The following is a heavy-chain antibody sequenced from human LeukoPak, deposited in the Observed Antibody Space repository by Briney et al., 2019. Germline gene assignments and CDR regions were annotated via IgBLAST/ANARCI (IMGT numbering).Heavy chain of an antibody. CDR3: ARKTGDLYYFDY. CDR2: ISYSGRT. J-gene: IGHJ4*02. CDR1: GGSISSYY. Sequence: PSETLSLTCTVSGGSISSYYWSWIRQSPGKGLEWIGYISYSGRTNYNPSLKSRVTISVDTSKNQFSLRLSSVTAADTAVYYCARKTGDLYYFDYWGQGTLVTVSS. D-gene: IGHD7-27*01. V-gene: IGHV4-59*01.